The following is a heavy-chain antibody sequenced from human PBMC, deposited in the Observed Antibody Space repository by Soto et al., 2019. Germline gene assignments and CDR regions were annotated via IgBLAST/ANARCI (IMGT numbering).Heavy chain of an antibody. J-gene: IGHJ6*02. CDR1: GYTFTSYG. Sequence: QVQLVQSGAEVKKPGASVKVSCKASGYTFTSYGISWVRQAPGQGLEWMGWIIAYNGNTNYAQKLQDRVNMTTDTTTSKAYMELRSLRSADTAVYYCARVAVRGVMGYYYGMDVWGQGTTVTVSS. V-gene: IGHV1-18*01. CDR2: IIAYNGNT. D-gene: IGHD3-10*01. CDR3: ARVAVRGVMGYYYGMDV.